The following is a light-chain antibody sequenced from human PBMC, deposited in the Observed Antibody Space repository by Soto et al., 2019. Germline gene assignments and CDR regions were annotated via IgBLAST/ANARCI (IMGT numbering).Light chain of an antibody. V-gene: IGKV3-15*01. Sequence: EIVMTQSPAILSVSPGERATLSCRASQSIGTNLAWYQQKPGQAPRLLFYGASTRATGVPARFSGSGSGTEFTLTISSLQSEDFAVYYCQQRSSWPPALSFGGGTKVDIK. CDR1: QSIGTN. J-gene: IGKJ4*01. CDR3: QQRSSWPPALS. CDR2: GAS.